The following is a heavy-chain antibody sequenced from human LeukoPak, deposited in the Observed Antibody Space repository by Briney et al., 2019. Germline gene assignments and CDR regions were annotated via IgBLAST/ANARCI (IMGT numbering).Heavy chain of an antibody. D-gene: IGHD6-13*01. Sequence: GGSLRPSCAASGFTFSSYAMSSVRQAPGKGLEWVSAISGSGGSTYYADSVKGRFTISRDNSKNTLYLQMNSLRAEDTAVYYCAKVGLQQQLNYWGQGTLVTVSS. V-gene: IGHV3-23*01. CDR1: GFTFSSYA. CDR3: AKVGLQQQLNY. CDR2: ISGSGGST. J-gene: IGHJ4*02.